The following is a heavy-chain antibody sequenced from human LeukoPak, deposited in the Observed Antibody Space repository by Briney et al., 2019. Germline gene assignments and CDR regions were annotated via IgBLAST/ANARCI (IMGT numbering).Heavy chain of an antibody. Sequence: GGSLRLSCAASGFTFSGYGMHWVRQAAGKGLEWVAFIRYDGSNKYYADSVKGRFTISRDNSKNTLYLQMNSLRPQDTAVYYCARRPEDCSGNSCYTAPDYWGQGTLVTVSS. CDR2: IRYDGSNK. CDR1: GFTFSGYG. CDR3: ARRPEDCSGNSCYTAPDY. V-gene: IGHV3-30*02. D-gene: IGHD2-15*01. J-gene: IGHJ4*02.